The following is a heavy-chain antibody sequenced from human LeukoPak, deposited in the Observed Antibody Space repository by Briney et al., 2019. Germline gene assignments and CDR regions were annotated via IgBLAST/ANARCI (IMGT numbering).Heavy chain of an antibody. CDR3: ARGPSCTSTSCYVIGALDI. Sequence: GGSLRLSCAASGFTFDIYAMTWVRQAPGKGPDWVSGISASANSTYYADSVKGRFIISRDNSKNTLFLQMNSLRVDDMAVYYCARGPSCTSTSCYVIGALDIWGLGTTVTVSS. J-gene: IGHJ3*02. D-gene: IGHD2-2*01. CDR2: ISASANST. V-gene: IGHV3-23*01. CDR1: GFTFDIYA.